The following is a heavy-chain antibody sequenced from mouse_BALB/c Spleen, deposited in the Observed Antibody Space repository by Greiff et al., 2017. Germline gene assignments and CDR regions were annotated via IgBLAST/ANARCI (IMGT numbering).Heavy chain of an antibody. CDR2: ISCYNGAT. CDR3: ARVDGYLFDD. CDR1: GYSFTGYY. D-gene: IGHD2-3*01. Sequence: LVKPGASVKISCKASGYSFTGYYMHWVKQSHGKSLEWIGYISCYNGATSYNQKFKGKATFTVDTTSSTAYMQFNSLTSEDSAVYYCARVDGYLFDDWGQGTTLTVSS. J-gene: IGHJ2*01. V-gene: IGHV1S34*01.